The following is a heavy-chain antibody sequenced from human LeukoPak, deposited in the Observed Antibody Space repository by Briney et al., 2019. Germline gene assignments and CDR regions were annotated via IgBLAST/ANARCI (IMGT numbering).Heavy chain of an antibody. CDR1: GYTFTSYA. CDR3: ARDGGYYDSSGYLVVDY. CDR2: INTNTGNP. V-gene: IGHV7-4-1*02. D-gene: IGHD3-22*01. J-gene: IGHJ4*02. Sequence: GASVKVSCKASGYTFTSYAMNWVRQAPGQGLEWMGWINTNTGNPTYAQGFTGRFVFSLDTSVSTAYLQISSLKAEDTAVYYCARDGGYYDSSGYLVVDYWGQGTLVTVSS.